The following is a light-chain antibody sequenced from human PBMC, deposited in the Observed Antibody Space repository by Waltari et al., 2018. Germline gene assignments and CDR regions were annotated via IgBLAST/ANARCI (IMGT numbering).Light chain of an antibody. CDR3: SSHTSTVPHV. Sequence: QSALTQPASVSGSPGQSTTISCTGTSNDVGGYGYVSWYQQYPGRAPKLIIYEVSYRPSGISTRFSGSKSGNTASLTISGLQADDEADYYCSSHTSTVPHVFGTGTRVTV. J-gene: IGLJ1*01. V-gene: IGLV2-14*01. CDR2: EVS. CDR1: SNDVGGYGY.